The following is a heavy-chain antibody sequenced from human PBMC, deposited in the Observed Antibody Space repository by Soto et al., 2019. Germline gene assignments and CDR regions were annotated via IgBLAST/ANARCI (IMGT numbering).Heavy chain of an antibody. J-gene: IGHJ5*02. CDR3: ARGRSITIFGVVMSGWFDP. D-gene: IGHD3-3*01. V-gene: IGHV4-30-2*01. CDR1: GGSISSGGYS. Sequence: SETLSLTCAVSGGSISSGGYSWSWIRQPPGKGLEWIGYIYHSGSTYYNPSLKSRVTISVDRSKNQFSLKLSSVTAADTAVYYCARGRSITIFGVVMSGWFDPWGQGTLVTVSS. CDR2: IYHSGST.